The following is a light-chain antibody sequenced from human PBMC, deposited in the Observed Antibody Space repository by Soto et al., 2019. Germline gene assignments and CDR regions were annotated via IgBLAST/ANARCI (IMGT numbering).Light chain of an antibody. CDR3: SSYTTITTSV. CDR2: DVS. V-gene: IGLV2-14*01. J-gene: IGLJ1*01. Sequence: QSVLTQPASVSGSPGQSITISCTGTSSDVGSYNYVSWYQQHPGKAPKVMIYDVSNRPSGVSYRFSGSKSGNTASLTISGLQAEDVVDYYCSSYTTITTSVFGTGPKVTVL. CDR1: SSDVGSYNY.